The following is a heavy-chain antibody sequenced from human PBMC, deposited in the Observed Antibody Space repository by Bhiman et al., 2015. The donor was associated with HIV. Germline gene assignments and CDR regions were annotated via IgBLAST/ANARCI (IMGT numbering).Heavy chain of an antibody. V-gene: IGHV3-48*03. Sequence: ELQLVESREALVQPGGSLRLSCAASGFTFSRYEMNWVRQAPGKGLEWVSYISSSGSTIYYADSVKGRFTISRDNAKKSLYLQMNSLRAEDTAVYYCAREEMYHFDYWGQGTLVTVSS. CDR3: AREEMYHFDY. CDR2: ISSSGSTI. CDR1: GFTFSRYE. D-gene: IGHD5-24*01. J-gene: IGHJ4*02.